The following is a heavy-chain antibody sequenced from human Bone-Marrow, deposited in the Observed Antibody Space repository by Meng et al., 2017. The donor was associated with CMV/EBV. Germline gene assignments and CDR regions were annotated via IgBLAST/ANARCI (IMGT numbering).Heavy chain of an antibody. J-gene: IGHJ5*02. D-gene: IGHD3-3*01. CDR1: GGSISSYY. CDR2: IYTSGST. V-gene: IGHV4-4*07. Sequence: QVQLQESGPGLVKPSETLSLTCTVSGGSISSYYWSWIRQPAGKGLEWIGRIYTSGSTNYNPSLKSRVTMSVDTSKNQFSLKLSSVTAADTAVYYCARSPYDFWSGYNWFDPWGQGTLVTVSS. CDR3: ARSPYDFWSGYNWFDP.